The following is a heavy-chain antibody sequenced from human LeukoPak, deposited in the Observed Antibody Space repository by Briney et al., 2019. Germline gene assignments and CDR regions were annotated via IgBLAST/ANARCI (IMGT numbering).Heavy chain of an antibody. CDR1: GGSISSYY. CDR2: IYYSGST. Sequence: SETLSLTCTVSGGSISSYYWSWIRQPPGKGLEWIGYIYYSGSTNYNPSLKSRVTISVDTSKNQFSLKLSSVTAAATAVYYCARDSGYNYGNYYFDYWGQGTLVTVSS. V-gene: IGHV4-59*01. CDR3: ARDSGYNYGNYYFDY. J-gene: IGHJ4*02. D-gene: IGHD5-18*01.